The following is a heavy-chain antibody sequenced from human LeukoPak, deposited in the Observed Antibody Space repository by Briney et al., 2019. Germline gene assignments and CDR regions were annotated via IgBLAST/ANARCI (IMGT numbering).Heavy chain of an antibody. D-gene: IGHD6-6*01. CDR2: INGSGCTT. V-gene: IGHV3-23*01. CDR1: GFSFSSYA. J-gene: IGHJ1*01. Sequence: PWGSLTLSCTASGFSFSSYARSWIRQAPGKGLEWVSPINGSGCTTYYAYSVNGRFTISRENPKNPLYLQMNRLRDEDTAVYYCAKVGSSSSAVLLWAQSPLVPVSS. CDR3: AKVGSSSSAVLL.